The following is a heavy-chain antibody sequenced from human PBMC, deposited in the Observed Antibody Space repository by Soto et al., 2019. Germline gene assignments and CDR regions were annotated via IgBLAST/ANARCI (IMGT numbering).Heavy chain of an antibody. V-gene: IGHV4-31*03. CDR1: GGSISSGGYY. CDR3: ATSPRIVVVTATPYYYGMDV. D-gene: IGHD2-21*02. Sequence: PSETLSLTCTVSGGSISSGGYYWSWIRQHPGKGLERIGYIYYSGSTYYNPSLKSRVTISVDTSKNQFSLKLSSVTAADTAVYYCATSPRIVVVTATPYYYGMDVWGQGTTVTVSS. CDR2: IYYSGST. J-gene: IGHJ6*02.